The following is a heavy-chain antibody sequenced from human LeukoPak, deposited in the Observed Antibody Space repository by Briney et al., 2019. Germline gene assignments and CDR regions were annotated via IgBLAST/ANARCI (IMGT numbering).Heavy chain of an antibody. V-gene: IGHV1-69*13. CDR3: ARAGIAVAGRNRYFDL. Sequence: SVKVSCKASGGTFSSYAISWVRQAPGQGLEWMGGIIPIFGTANYAQKFQGRVTITADESTSTAYMELSSLRSEDTAVYYCARAGIAVAGRNRYFDLWGRGTLVTVSS. J-gene: IGHJ2*01. CDR2: IIPIFGTA. D-gene: IGHD6-19*01. CDR1: GGTFSSYA.